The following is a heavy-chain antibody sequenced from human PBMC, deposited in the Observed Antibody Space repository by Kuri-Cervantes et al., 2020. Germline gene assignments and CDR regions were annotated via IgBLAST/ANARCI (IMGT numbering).Heavy chain of an antibody. D-gene: IGHD3-22*01. V-gene: IGHV3-52*01. J-gene: IGHJ6*03. CDR2: IKCDGSEK. CDR1: GFTFSRSW. Sequence: GESLKISCAASGFTFSRSWMHWVCQAPEKGLEWVADIKCDGSEKYYVDSVKGRLTISRDNAKNSLYLQVNSLRAEDMTAAPGITMIVVVITDYYYYMDVWGKGTTVTVSS. CDR3: ITMIVVVITDYYYYMDV.